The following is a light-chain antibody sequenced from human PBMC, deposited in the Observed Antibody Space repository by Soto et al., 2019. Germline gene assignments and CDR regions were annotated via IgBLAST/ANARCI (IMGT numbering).Light chain of an antibody. CDR2: AAS. CDR1: QDISSY. Sequence: IQMTQSPSSLSASVGDRVTITCQASQDISSYLAWYQQKPGKAPKLLIYAASTLQSGVPSRFSGSGSGTDFTLTISCLQSEDFATYYCQQYYSYRLTFGGGTKVDIK. CDR3: QQYYSYRLT. V-gene: IGKV1-8*01. J-gene: IGKJ4*01.